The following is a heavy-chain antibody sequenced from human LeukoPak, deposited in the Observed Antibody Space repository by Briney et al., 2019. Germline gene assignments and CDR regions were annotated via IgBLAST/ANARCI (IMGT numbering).Heavy chain of an antibody. Sequence: SETLSLTCTVSGGSISSGDYYWSWIRQPPGKGLEWIGYIYYSGSTYYNPSLKSRVTTSVDTSKNQFSLKLSSVTAADTAVYYCAREPYSSSPSVEYFDLWGRGTLVTVSS. CDR1: GGSISSGDYY. D-gene: IGHD6-6*01. CDR3: AREPYSSSPSVEYFDL. J-gene: IGHJ2*01. CDR2: IYYSGST. V-gene: IGHV4-30-4*08.